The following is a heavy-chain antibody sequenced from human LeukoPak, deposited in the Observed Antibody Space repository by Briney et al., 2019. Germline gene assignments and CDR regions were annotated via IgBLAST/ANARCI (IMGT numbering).Heavy chain of an antibody. V-gene: IGHV3-30*02. Sequence: GGSLRLSCAASGFTFSSYGMHWVRQAPGKGLEWVTFIRNDGSNKYYGDSVRGRFTISRDNSKNTLYLQMNSLRAEDTAVYYCAKAGDSSSSPLFLDWGQGTLVTVSS. CDR2: IRNDGSNK. D-gene: IGHD6-6*01. CDR3: AKAGDSSSSPLFLD. J-gene: IGHJ4*02. CDR1: GFTFSSYG.